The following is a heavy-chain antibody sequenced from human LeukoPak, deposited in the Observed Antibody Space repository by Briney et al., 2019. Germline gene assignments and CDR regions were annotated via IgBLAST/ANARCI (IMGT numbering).Heavy chain of an antibody. D-gene: IGHD3-3*01. CDR3: ARPPVVLRFLEWPADY. CDR2: ISYDGSNK. CDR1: GFSFSDTY. V-gene: IGHV3-30*01. J-gene: IGHJ4*02. Sequence: GGSLRLSCAASGFSFSDTYMSWVRQAPGKGLEWVAVISYDGSNKYYADSVKGRFTISRDNSKNTLYLQMNSLRAEDTAVYYCARPPVVLRFLEWPADYWGQGTLVTVSS.